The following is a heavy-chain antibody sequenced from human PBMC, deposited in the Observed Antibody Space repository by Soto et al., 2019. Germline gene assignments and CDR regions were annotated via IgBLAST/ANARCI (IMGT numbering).Heavy chain of an antibody. CDR1: GFTFSSYW. J-gene: IGHJ4*02. Sequence: GGSLRLSCAASGFTFSSYWMTWVRQTPGTGLEWVANITPGGSDKHYVDSVKGRFTISRDNARNSLYLQMSSLRAEDTAVYYCARHIDWSFDYWGQGTLVTVSS. V-gene: IGHV3-7*01. CDR2: ITPGGSDK. D-gene: IGHD3-9*01. CDR3: ARHIDWSFDY.